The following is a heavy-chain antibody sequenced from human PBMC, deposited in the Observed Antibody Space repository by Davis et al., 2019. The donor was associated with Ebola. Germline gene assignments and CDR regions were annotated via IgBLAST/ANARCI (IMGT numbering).Heavy chain of an antibody. CDR3: AREVGSSLRGLEYYFDS. J-gene: IGHJ4*02. V-gene: IGHV3-66*01. D-gene: IGHD3-10*01. CDR2: LYRGGPT. CDR1: GFTFSSYS. Sequence: ESLKISCAASGFTFSSYSMNWVRQAPGKGLQWVSVLYRGGPTHYADSVQGRFTISRDDSKNTLSLQMNSLRAEDTAVYYCAREVGSSLRGLEYYFDSWRQGTLVTVSS.